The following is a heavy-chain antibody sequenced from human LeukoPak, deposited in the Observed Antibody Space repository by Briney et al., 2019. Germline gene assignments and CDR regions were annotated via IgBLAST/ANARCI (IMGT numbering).Heavy chain of an antibody. Sequence: PGGSLRLSCTASGFTFGDYGMSWVRQAPGKGLEWVGFIRRTVYGATAEYAASVKDRFTISRDDSKSIAYLQMNSLKTEDTAVYFCTREEEDDSSGHSFYYYYMDVWGTGTTVTVS. CDR2: IRRTVYGATA. V-gene: IGHV3-49*04. CDR3: TREEEDDSSGHSFYYYYMDV. J-gene: IGHJ6*03. CDR1: GFTFGDYG. D-gene: IGHD3-22*01.